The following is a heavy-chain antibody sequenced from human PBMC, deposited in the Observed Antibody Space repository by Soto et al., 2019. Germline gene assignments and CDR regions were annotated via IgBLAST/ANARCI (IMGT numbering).Heavy chain of an antibody. CDR1: GGSFSGYY. CDR3: ARGPYGSGIRSPYYNYYMDV. J-gene: IGHJ6*03. V-gene: IGHV4-34*01. D-gene: IGHD3-10*01. Sequence: QVQLQQWGAGLLKPSETLSLTCALYGGSFSGYYWSWIRQPPGKGLEWIGEIGHSGSTNYNPSLKSRVTISLDTSTAQFSLRLSAVTAADTAVYYCARGPYGSGIRSPYYNYYMDVWGKGTTVTVSS. CDR2: IGHSGST.